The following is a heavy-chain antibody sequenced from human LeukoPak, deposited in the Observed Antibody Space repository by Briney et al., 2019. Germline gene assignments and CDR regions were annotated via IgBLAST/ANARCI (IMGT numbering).Heavy chain of an antibody. CDR1: GFTFSSYA. CDR3: ARTYGSGSYGAEYFQH. J-gene: IGHJ1*01. Sequence: GGSLRLSCPASGFTFSSYAMSWVRQAPGKGLEGVSAISGSGGSTYYADSVKGRFTISRDNSKNTLYLQMNSLRAEDTAVYYCARTYGSGSYGAEYFQHWGQGTLVTVSS. V-gene: IGHV3-23*01. CDR2: ISGSGGST. D-gene: IGHD3-10*01.